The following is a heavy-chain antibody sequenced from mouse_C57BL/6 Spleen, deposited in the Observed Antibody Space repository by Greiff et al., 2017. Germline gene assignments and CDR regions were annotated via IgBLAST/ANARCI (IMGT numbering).Heavy chain of an antibody. D-gene: IGHD1-1*01. CDR3: ARGGDYGSSYAYYAMDY. J-gene: IGHJ4*01. CDR1: GFTFSDYG. CDR2: ISSGSSTI. V-gene: IGHV5-17*01. Sequence: EVKLMESGGGLVKPGGSLKLSCAASGFTFSDYGMHWVRQAPEKGLEWVAYISSGSSTIYYADTVKGRFTISRDNAKNTLFLQMTSLRSEDTAMYYCARGGDYGSSYAYYAMDYWGQGTSVTVSS.